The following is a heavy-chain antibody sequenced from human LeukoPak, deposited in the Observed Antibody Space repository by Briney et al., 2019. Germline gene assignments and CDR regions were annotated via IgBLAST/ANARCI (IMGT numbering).Heavy chain of an antibody. CDR3: ARQQQLVLGYFDY. J-gene: IGHJ4*02. Sequence: SETLSLTCAVSGYSISSGYYWGWTRQPPGKGLEWIGNIYHSGSTYYNPSLKSRVTISVDTSKNQFSLKLSSVTAADTAVYYCARQQQLVLGYFDYWGQGTLVTVSS. V-gene: IGHV4-38-2*01. CDR2: IYHSGST. D-gene: IGHD6-13*01. CDR1: GYSISSGYY.